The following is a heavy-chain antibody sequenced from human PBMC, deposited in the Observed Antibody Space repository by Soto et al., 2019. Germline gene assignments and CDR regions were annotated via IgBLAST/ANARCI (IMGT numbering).Heavy chain of an antibody. Sequence: QVQLVQSGAEVKEPGASVKVSCKSSGYTFTTYTLHWVRQAPGQGLEGMGWINAGNGNTKYSQKFQGRVTITRDTSASTTYMELSSLRTEDTAVYYCARGGQQLVLNWFDPWGQGTLVAVSS. CDR2: INAGNGNT. CDR3: ARGGQQLVLNWFDP. V-gene: IGHV1-3*01. J-gene: IGHJ5*02. D-gene: IGHD6-13*01. CDR1: GYTFTTYT.